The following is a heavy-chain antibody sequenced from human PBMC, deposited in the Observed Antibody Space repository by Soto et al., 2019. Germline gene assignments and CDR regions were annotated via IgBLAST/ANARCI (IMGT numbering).Heavy chain of an antibody. CDR3: ARKVLTYYYFDF. Sequence: SLRLSCTASGFTFGDYAMSWFRQAPGKGLEWVGFIRSKTYGGTAQYAASVKGRFTISRDDSKSIAYLQMNSLKTEDTAVYYCARKVLTYYYFDFWGQGTLVTVSS. D-gene: IGHD2-8*02. CDR1: GFTFGDYA. V-gene: IGHV3-49*03. CDR2: IRSKTYGGTA. J-gene: IGHJ4*02.